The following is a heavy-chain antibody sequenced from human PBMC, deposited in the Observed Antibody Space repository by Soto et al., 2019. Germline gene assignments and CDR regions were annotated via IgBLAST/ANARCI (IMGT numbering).Heavy chain of an antibody. D-gene: IGHD1-26*01. CDR1: VYTFTSYG. CDR2: ISAYNGNT. CDR3: ARGGAQTYYYGMDV. Sequence: SLKVSCKASVYTFTSYGISWVRQAPGQGLEWMGWISAYNGNTNYAQKLQGRVTMTTDTSTSTAYMELRSLRSDDTAVYYCARGGAQTYYYGMDVWGQGTTVTASS. V-gene: IGHV1-18*04. J-gene: IGHJ6*02.